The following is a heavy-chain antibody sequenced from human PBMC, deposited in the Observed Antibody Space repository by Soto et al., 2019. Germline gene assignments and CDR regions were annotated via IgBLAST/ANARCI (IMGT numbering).Heavy chain of an antibody. V-gene: IGHV1-69*10. Sequence: SVKVSCTASGGFNNYAISWVRQAPGQGLEWMGVTIPELGTSNYAQRFQGRVTITVDKATNTAYLNPTTLTSEDTAIYYCANTSMTRIDYSGKGTLVTVYS. D-gene: IGHD4-17*01. CDR1: GGFNNYA. CDR3: ANTSMTRIDY. CDR2: TIPELGTS. J-gene: IGHJ4*02.